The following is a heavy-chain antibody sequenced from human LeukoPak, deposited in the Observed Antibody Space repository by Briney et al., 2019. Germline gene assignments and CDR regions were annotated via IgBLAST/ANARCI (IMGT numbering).Heavy chain of an antibody. CDR2: IYPGDSDT. CDR1: GYSFTSYW. D-gene: IGHD5-18*01. CDR3: ATSDTAMVWIY. J-gene: IGHJ4*02. Sequence: GESLQISCKGSGYSFTSYWIGWVRQMPGKGLGWMGIIYPGDSDTRYSPSFQGQVTISADKSISTAYLQWSSLKASDTAMYYCATSDTAMVWIYWGQGTLVTVSS. V-gene: IGHV5-51*01.